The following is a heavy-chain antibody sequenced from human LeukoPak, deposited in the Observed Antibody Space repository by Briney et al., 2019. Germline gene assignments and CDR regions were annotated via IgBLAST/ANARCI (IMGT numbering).Heavy chain of an antibody. V-gene: IGHV3-48*04. CDR1: GFTFSSYA. D-gene: IGHD4-17*01. J-gene: IGHJ4*02. CDR3: ARAWSTTVTTNDYFDY. Sequence: GGSLRLSCAASGFTFSSYAMSWVRQAPGKGLEWVSYISSSSSTIYYADSVKGRFTISRDNAKNSLYLQMNSLRAEDTAVYYCARAWSTTVTTNDYFDYWGQGTLVTVSS. CDR2: ISSSSSTI.